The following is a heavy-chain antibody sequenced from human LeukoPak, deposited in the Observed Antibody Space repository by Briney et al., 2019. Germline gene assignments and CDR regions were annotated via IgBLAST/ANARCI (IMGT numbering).Heavy chain of an antibody. CDR3: ARYVDIVATGKGSDY. CDR1: GYTFTGYY. J-gene: IGHJ4*02. CDR2: INPNSGGT. D-gene: IGHD5-12*01. Sequence: LVGSVKVSCKASGYTFTGYYMHWVRQAPGQGLEWMGGINPNSGGTNYAQKFQGRVTMTRDTSISTAYMELSRLRSDDTAVYYCARYVDIVATGKGSDYWGQGTLVTVSS. V-gene: IGHV1-2*03.